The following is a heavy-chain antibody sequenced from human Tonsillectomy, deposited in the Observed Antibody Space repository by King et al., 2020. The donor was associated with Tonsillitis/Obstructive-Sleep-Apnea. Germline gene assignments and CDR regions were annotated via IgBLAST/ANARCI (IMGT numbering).Heavy chain of an antibody. Sequence: VQLVESGGGLVQPGGSLRLSCAASGFTFSSYWMHWVRQAPGKGLVWVSRIKNDGSSTSYADSVKGRFTISRDNAKKTLSLQMNSLRAEDTAVYYCARGDRVAQGNYAMDVWGQGTTVTVSS. V-gene: IGHV3-74*01. J-gene: IGHJ6*02. CDR1: GFTFSSYW. CDR2: IKNDGSST. CDR3: ARGDRVAQGNYAMDV. D-gene: IGHD2-15*01.